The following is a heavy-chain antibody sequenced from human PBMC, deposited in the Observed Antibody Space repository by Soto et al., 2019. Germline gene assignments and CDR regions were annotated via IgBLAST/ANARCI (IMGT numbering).Heavy chain of an antibody. D-gene: IGHD2-15*01. J-gene: IGHJ3*02. V-gene: IGHV4-61*01. CDR2: IDYSGST. Sequence: PSETLSLTCTVSGGSVSSRSYYWNWIRQPPGKGLEWIGHIDYSGSTNYHPSLQSRVTISLDTSENQFSLNLNSVTAADTAVYYCARRAGYCTSGICYDAFDIWGQGTVVTVSS. CDR1: GGSVSSRSYY. CDR3: ARRAGYCTSGICYDAFDI.